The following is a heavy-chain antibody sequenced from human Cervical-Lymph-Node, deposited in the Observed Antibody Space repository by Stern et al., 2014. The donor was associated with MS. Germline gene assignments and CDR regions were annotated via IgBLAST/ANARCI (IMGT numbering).Heavy chain of an antibody. V-gene: IGHV4-31*01. CDR3: ARDARGTKTYCSTTVCPEYYYHGLDI. Sequence: QVQLQESGPGMVQPSQTLSLTCTVSGGSINSGDYYWSWIRQHPGKGLEWIGYVYYSGTTEYNPSLKSHVTLSLDTYQNRLSLNLRSVTAADTAVYYCARDARGTKTYCSTTVCPEYYYHGLDIWGQGTTVTVSS. CDR2: VYYSGTT. D-gene: IGHD2-8*01. J-gene: IGHJ6*02. CDR1: GGSINSGDYY.